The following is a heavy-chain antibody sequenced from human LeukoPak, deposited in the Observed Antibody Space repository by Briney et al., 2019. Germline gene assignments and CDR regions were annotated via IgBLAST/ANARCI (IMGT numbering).Heavy chain of an antibody. J-gene: IGHJ4*02. V-gene: IGHV3-53*01. Sequence: GGSLRLSCAASGFNVRSTYMSWVRQAPGKGLEWVSVIYSGGSTDYADSVKGRFTTSRDNSKNTVYLQMNSLRAEDTAVYYCARENYDGYAGALDYWGQGTLVTVSS. CDR3: ARENYDGYAGALDY. CDR2: IYSGGST. CDR1: GFNVRSTY. D-gene: IGHD4-23*01.